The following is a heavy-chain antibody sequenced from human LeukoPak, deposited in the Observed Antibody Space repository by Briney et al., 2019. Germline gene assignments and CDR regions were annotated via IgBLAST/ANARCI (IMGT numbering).Heavy chain of an antibody. Sequence: ASVKVSCKASGYTFTGYYMHWVRQAPGQGLEWMGWNNPNSGGTNYAQKFQGRVTMTRDTSISTAYMELSRLRSDDTAVYYCARDPEYYYYYMDVWGKGTTVTISS. D-gene: IGHD1-14*01. V-gene: IGHV1-2*02. CDR3: ARDPEYYYYYMDV. J-gene: IGHJ6*03. CDR2: NNPNSGGT. CDR1: GYTFTGYY.